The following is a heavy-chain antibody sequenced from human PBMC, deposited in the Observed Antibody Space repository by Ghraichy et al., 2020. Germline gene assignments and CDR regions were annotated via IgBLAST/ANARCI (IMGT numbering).Heavy chain of an antibody. D-gene: IGHD2-2*01. CDR2: ISSSASTM. CDR3: ARDGGYVGLDS. Sequence: GGSLRLSCIASGIAFSSYEMNWVRQAPGKGLEWVSKISSSASTMFFADSVKGRFTMSRDSAKNTLFLQMNSLTVEDTGVYYCARDGGYVGLDSWRRGTQVTVSS. V-gene: IGHV3-48*03. J-gene: IGHJ4*02. CDR1: GIAFSSYE.